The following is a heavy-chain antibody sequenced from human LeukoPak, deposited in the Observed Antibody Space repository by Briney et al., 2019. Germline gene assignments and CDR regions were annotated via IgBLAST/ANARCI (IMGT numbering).Heavy chain of an antibody. V-gene: IGHV1-8*01. CDR3: AVRGRNYIYDF. Sequence: ASVMVSCKASGYTFSSFHINWLRQATGQGLEWMGWINPDSDDTGYAQKFQGRVTITRDTSTNTAYMELNSLTSEDTAVYYCAVRGRNYIYDFWGQGTLVTVSS. CDR2: INPDSDDT. CDR1: GYTFSSFH. J-gene: IGHJ4*02. D-gene: IGHD1-26*01.